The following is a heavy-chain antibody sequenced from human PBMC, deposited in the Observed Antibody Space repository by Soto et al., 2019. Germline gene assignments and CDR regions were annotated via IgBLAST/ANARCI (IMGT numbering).Heavy chain of an antibody. CDR1: GFTFSSYA. Sequence: GGSLGLSCAASGFTFSSYAMSWVRQAPGKGLEWVSAISGSGGSTYYADSVKGRFTISRDNSKNTLYLQMNSLRAEDTAVYYCAKLGGRSRGSYSVDVDYWGQGTLVTVSS. J-gene: IGHJ4*02. CDR3: AKLGGRSRGSYSVDVDY. CDR2: ISGSGGST. D-gene: IGHD1-26*01. V-gene: IGHV3-23*01.